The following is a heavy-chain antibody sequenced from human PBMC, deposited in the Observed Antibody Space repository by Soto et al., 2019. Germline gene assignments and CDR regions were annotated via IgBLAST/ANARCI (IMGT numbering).Heavy chain of an antibody. CDR2: IKQDGSEK. J-gene: IGHJ6*02. D-gene: IGHD5-12*01. CDR1: GFTFSSYW. Sequence: GGSLRLSCSASGFTFSSYWMSWVRQAPGKGLEWVANIKQDGSEKYYVDSVKGRFTITRDNAKNSLYLQMNSLRAEDTAVYYCARDPNIVATMGSIYYYYGMDVWGQGTTVTVSS. CDR3: ARDPNIVATMGSIYYYYGMDV. V-gene: IGHV3-7*01.